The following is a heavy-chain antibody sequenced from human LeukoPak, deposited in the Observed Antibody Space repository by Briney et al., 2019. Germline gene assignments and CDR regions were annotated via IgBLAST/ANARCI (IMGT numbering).Heavy chain of an antibody. CDR1: GFTFSSYS. CDR3: ARNYNPFDY. V-gene: IGHV3-48*01. J-gene: IGHJ4*02. CDR2: IRSTSSTTI. D-gene: IGHD5-24*01. Sequence: GSLRLSCAASGFTFSSYSMNWVRQAPGKGPEWVSYIRSTSSTTIYYADSVKGRFTISRDNAKNSLYLQMNSLRAEDTAVYYCARNYNPFDYWGQGTLVTVSS.